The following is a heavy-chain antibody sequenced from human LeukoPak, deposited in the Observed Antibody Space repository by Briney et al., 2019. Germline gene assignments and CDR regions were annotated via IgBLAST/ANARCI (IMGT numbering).Heavy chain of an antibody. CDR2: IYHSGST. D-gene: IGHD6-19*01. V-gene: IGHV4-38-2*01. CDR1: GYSISSGYY. CDR3: ARAPTSLQWLVPYYFDY. J-gene: IGHJ4*02. Sequence: SETLSLTCAVSGYSISSGYYWGWIRQPPGKGLEWIGSIYHSGSTYYNPSLKSRVTISVDTSKNQFSLKLSSVTAADTAVYYCARAPTSLQWLVPYYFDYWGQGTLVTVSS.